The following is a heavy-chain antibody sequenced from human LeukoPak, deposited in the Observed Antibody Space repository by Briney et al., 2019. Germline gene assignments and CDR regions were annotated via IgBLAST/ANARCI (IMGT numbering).Heavy chain of an antibody. CDR3: ARSNNYDFWSGYYFRFHGYMDV. J-gene: IGHJ6*03. Sequence: SQTLSLTCAVYGGSFSGYYWSWIRQPPGKGLEWIGEINHSGSTNYNPSLKSRVTISVDTSKNQFSLKLSSVTAADTAVYYCARSNNYDFWSGYYFRFHGYMDVWGKGTTVTVSS. CDR2: INHSGST. D-gene: IGHD3-3*01. V-gene: IGHV4-34*01. CDR1: GGSFSGYY.